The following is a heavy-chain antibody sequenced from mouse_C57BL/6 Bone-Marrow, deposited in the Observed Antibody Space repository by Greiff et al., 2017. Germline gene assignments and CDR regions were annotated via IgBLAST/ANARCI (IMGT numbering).Heavy chain of an antibody. V-gene: IGHV1-50*01. D-gene: IGHD1-1*01. CDR2: IDPSDSYT. CDR3: ARRCVITRV. CDR1: GYTFTSYW. J-gene: IGHJ3*01. Sequence: QVQLQQPGAELVKPGASVKLSCKASGYTFTSYWMQWVKQRPGQGLEWIGVIDPSDSYTNYNQKFKGKATLTVNTSSSTAYMQLSSLTSEDSAVYDCARRCVITRVWGEGTLVTVSA.